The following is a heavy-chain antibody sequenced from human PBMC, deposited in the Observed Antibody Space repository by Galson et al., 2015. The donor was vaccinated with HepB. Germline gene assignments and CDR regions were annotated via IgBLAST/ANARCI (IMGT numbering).Heavy chain of an antibody. V-gene: IGHV1-18*04. CDR3: ARDRDYRFDY. J-gene: IGHJ4*02. CDR2: ISANSGDT. Sequence: SVKVSCKASGYTLTNYHFHWVRQAPGKGLEWMGWISANSGDTKYAQKLQGGVTMTRDTSTSTAYLELRSLRSDDTAAYYCARDRDYRFDYWGQGTLVTVSS. CDR1: GYTLTNYH. D-gene: IGHD4/OR15-4a*01.